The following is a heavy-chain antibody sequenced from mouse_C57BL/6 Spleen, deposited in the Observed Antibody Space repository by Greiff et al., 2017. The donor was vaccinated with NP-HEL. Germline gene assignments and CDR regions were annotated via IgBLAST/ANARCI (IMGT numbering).Heavy chain of an antibody. CDR1: GYTFTDYY. V-gene: IGHV1-77*01. D-gene: IGHD1-1*01. CDR3: ASAYYSGSSYDWYFEV. CDR2: IGPGSGST. Sequence: VQLQQSGAELVKPGASVKISCKASGYTFTDYYINWVKQRPGQGLEWIGKIGPGSGSTYYIEKFKGKATLTADKSSSTAYMQLSSLTSEDSAVYFWASAYYSGSSYDWYFEVWGTGTTVTVSS. J-gene: IGHJ1*03.